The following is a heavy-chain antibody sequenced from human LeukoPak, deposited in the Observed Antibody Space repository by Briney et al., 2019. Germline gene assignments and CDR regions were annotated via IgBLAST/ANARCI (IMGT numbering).Heavy chain of an antibody. D-gene: IGHD3-22*01. V-gene: IGHV3-30-3*01. CDR1: GFTFSSYA. CDR3: ARDPSFGSYYYDSSGSEPFDY. CDR2: ISYDGSNK. Sequence: GSLRLSCAASGFTFSSYAMHWVRQAPGKGLEWVAVISYDGSNKYYADSAKGRFTISRDNSKNTLYLQMNSLRAEDTAVYYCARDPSFGSYYYDSSGSEPFDYWGQGTLVTVSS. J-gene: IGHJ4*02.